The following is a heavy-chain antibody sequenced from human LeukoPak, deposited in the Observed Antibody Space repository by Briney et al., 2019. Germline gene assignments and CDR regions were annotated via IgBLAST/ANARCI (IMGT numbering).Heavy chain of an antibody. J-gene: IGHJ6*04. CDR3: AELGITMIGGV. CDR1: GSTFDDYA. D-gene: IGHD3-10*02. V-gene: IGHV3-43D*03. Sequence: GGSLRLSCAASGSTFDDYAMHWVRQAPGKGLEWVSLISWDGGGTYYADSVKGRFTISRDNAKNSLYLQMNSLRAEDTAVYYCAELGITMIGGVWGKGTTVTISS. CDR2: ISWDGGGT.